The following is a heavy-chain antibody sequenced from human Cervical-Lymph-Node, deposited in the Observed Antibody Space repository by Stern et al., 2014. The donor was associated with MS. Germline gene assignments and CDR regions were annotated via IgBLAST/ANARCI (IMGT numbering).Heavy chain of an antibody. D-gene: IGHD2-15*01. V-gene: IGHV1-69*09. Sequence: VQLVESGAEVKKPGSSMNVSCKTSGGTFSSSYVITWMRQAPGQGLEWMGRIIPIVGLANYAQKFQGRVTITADTSTSTTYMELNSLRSEDTAVYYCARGVVSNRAAATLHNLFDPWGQGTLVTVSS. CDR1: GGTFSSSYV. J-gene: IGHJ5*02. CDR3: ARGVVSNRAAATLHNLFDP. CDR2: IIPIVGLA.